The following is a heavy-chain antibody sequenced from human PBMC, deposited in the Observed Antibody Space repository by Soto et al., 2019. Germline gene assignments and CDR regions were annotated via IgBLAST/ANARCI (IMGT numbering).Heavy chain of an antibody. D-gene: IGHD2-15*01. Sequence: QVQLVESGGGVVQPGRSLRLSCAASGFTFSRYGMHWVRQAPGKGLEWVAVISYDGSNKYYADSVKGRFTISRDNSKNTLYLQMNSLRAEDTAVYYCAKDRAPPIVVVAADRFDYWGQRTLVTVSS. CDR3: AKDRAPPIVVVAADRFDY. J-gene: IGHJ4*02. CDR1: GFTFSRYG. CDR2: ISYDGSNK. V-gene: IGHV3-30*18.